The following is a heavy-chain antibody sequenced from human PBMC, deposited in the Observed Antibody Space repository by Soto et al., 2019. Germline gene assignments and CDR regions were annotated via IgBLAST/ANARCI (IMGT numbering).Heavy chain of an antibody. D-gene: IGHD6-13*01. CDR2: IYPGDSDT. V-gene: IGHV5-51*01. CDR3: ASNNRSWSKSYYYYGMDV. CDR1: GYSFTSYW. J-gene: IGHJ6*02. Sequence: GESLKISCKGSGYSFTSYWIGWVRQMPGKGLEWMGIIYPGDSDTRYSPSFQGQVTISADKSISTAYLQWSSLKASDTAMYYCASNNRSWSKSYYYYGMDVWGQGTTVTVSS.